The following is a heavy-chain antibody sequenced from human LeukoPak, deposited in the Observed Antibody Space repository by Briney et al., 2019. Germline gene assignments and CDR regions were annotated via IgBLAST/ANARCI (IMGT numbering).Heavy chain of an antibody. V-gene: IGHV3-7*01. CDR2: IKHDGSEK. CDR1: GFTFSSYW. CDR3: AKENYYGMDA. J-gene: IGHJ6*02. Sequence: PGGSLRLFCAASGFTFSSYWMSWVRQAPGKRLEWVANIKHDGSEKNYVDSVMGRFTISRDNAKNTLYLQMSSLRAEDTAVYYCAKENYYGMDAWGQGTTVTVS.